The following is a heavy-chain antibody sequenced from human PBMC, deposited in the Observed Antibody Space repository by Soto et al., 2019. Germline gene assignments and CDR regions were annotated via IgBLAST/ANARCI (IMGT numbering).Heavy chain of an antibody. J-gene: IGHJ4*02. Sequence: QVQLVQSGAEVKKPGASVKVSCKASGYTFTSYGISWVRQAPGQGLEWMGWISAYNGNTNYAQKLQARVTMTTDTSTSTAYMELRSLRSDDTAVYYGARDSRVGLTHVAVFDLDYWGQGTLVTVSS. CDR1: GYTFTSYG. CDR3: ARDSRVGLTHVAVFDLDY. D-gene: IGHD6-19*01. V-gene: IGHV1-18*01. CDR2: ISAYNGNT.